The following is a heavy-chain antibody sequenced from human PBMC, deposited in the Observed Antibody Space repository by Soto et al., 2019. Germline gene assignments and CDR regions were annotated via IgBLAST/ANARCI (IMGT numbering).Heavy chain of an antibody. Sequence: SVKVSCKASGGTFSSYAISWVRQAPGQGLEWMGGIIPIFGTANYAQKFQGRVTITADESTSTAYMELSSLRSEDTAVYYCASYFDWLSPLDYWGQGTLVTVSS. V-gene: IGHV1-69*13. CDR2: IIPIFGTA. CDR1: GGTFSSYA. CDR3: ASYFDWLSPLDY. J-gene: IGHJ4*02. D-gene: IGHD3-9*01.